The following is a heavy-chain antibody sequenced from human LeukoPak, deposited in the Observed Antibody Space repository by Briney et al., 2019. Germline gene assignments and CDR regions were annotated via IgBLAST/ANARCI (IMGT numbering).Heavy chain of an antibody. Sequence: SETLSLTCTVSGGSISSYYWSWIRQPPGKGLEWIGYIYYSGSTNYNPSLKSRVTISVDTSKNQFSLKLSSVTAADTAVYYCARVNYDSSGYYYYYYGMDVWGQGTTVTVSS. CDR1: GGSISSYY. V-gene: IGHV4-59*01. J-gene: IGHJ6*02. CDR3: ARVNYDSSGYYYYYYGMDV. CDR2: IYYSGST. D-gene: IGHD3-22*01.